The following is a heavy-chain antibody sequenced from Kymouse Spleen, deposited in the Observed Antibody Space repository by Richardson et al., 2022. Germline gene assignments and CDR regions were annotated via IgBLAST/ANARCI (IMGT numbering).Heavy chain of an antibody. CDR2: IKSKTDGGTT. J-gene: IGHJ6*02. Sequence: EVQLVESGGGLVKPGGSLRLSCAASGFTFSNAWMSWVRQAPGKGLEWVGRIKSKTDGGTTDYAAPVKGRFTISRDDSKNTLYLQMNSLKTEDTAVYYCTTDIAVDAGMDVWGQGTTVTVSS. CDR1: GFTFSNAW. CDR3: TTDIAVDAGMDV. V-gene: IGHV3-15*01. D-gene: IGHD6-19*01.